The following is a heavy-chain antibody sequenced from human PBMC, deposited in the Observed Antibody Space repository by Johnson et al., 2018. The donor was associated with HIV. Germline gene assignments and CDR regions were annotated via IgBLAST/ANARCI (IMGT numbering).Heavy chain of an antibody. Sequence: VQLVESGGGLVQSGESLRLSCAASGITVNTNYMSWVRRAPGKGLEWVSVIFSVGNTYYADSVKGRFTISRANSRNMLYLQMNSLRPVDTAVYYCAGDGRDLVTRGGFDVWGPGTVVTVSS. J-gene: IGHJ3*01. CDR3: AGDGRDLVTRGGFDV. D-gene: IGHD5-18*01. V-gene: IGHV3-66*02. CDR2: IFSVGNT. CDR1: GITVNTNY.